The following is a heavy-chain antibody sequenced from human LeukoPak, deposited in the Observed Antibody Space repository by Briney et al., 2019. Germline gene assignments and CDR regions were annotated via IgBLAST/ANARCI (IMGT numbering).Heavy chain of an antibody. CDR1: GSRFTSYW. CDR3: ARPRYDFCSGYYSGSDLTLDY. V-gene: IGHV5-51*01. D-gene: IGHD3-3*01. CDR2: IYPGDSDT. Sequence: GESQKISCKGSGSRFTSYWIGWVRQMPGKGLEWMGIIYPGDSDTRYSPSFQGQVTISADKSISTAYLQWSSLKASDTAMYYCARPRYDFCSGYYSGSDLTLDYWGQGTLVTVSS. J-gene: IGHJ4*02.